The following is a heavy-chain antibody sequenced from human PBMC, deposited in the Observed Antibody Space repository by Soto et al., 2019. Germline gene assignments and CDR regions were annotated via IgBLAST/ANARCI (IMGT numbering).Heavy chain of an antibody. CDR3: TSIKEGYCANGVCYLYYFEY. J-gene: IGHJ4*02. V-gene: IGHV3-15*07. CDR1: GLTFSNTW. CDR2: IKSKTGGGII. Sequence: GGSLRLSCAASGLTFSNTWMNWVRQAPGRGLEWVGRIKSKTGGGIINYAAPVKGRFTISRDDSKNTLYLQMNSLQTEDTAVYYCTSIKEGYCANGVCYLYYFEYWGQGTLVTVSS. D-gene: IGHD2-8*01.